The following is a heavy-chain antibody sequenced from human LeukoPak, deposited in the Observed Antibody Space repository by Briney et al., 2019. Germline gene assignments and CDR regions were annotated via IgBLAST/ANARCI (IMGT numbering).Heavy chain of an antibody. CDR2: INWNGGST. J-gene: IGHJ3*02. CDR3: ARDLGGSYTWFDHAFDI. Sequence: PGGSLRLSCAASGFTFDDYGMSWVRQAPGKGLEWVSGINWNGGSTGYADSVKGRFTISRDNAKNSLYLQMNSLRAEDTALYYCARDLGGSYTWFDHAFDIWGQGTMVTVSS. D-gene: IGHD3-16*01. CDR1: GFTFDDYG. V-gene: IGHV3-20*04.